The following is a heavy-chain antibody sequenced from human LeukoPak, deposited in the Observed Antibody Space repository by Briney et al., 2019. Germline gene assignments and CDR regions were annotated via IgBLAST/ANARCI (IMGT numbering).Heavy chain of an antibody. Sequence: GGSLRLSCAASGFTFSSYAMHWVRQAPGKGLEWVAVISYDGSNKYYADSVKGRFTISRDNSKNTLYLQMNSLRAEDTAVYYCARDIQYYDFWSGSPLDYWGQGTLVTVSS. J-gene: IGHJ4*02. V-gene: IGHV3-30-3*01. D-gene: IGHD3-3*01. CDR1: GFTFSSYA. CDR2: ISYDGSNK. CDR3: ARDIQYYDFWSGSPLDY.